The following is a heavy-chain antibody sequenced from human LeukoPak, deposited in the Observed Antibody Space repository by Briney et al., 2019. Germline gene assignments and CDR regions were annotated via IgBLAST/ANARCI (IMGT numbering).Heavy chain of an antibody. V-gene: IGHV3-21*01. CDR3: ARDRRDGYINDY. Sequence: GGSLRLSCAASGFTFSSYSMNWVRQAPGKGLEWVSSISSSSSHIYYADSVKGRFTISRDNAKNSLYLQMNSLRAEDTAVYYCARDRRDGYINDYWGQGTLVTVSS. J-gene: IGHJ4*02. CDR1: GFTFSSYS. CDR2: ISSSSSHI. D-gene: IGHD5-24*01.